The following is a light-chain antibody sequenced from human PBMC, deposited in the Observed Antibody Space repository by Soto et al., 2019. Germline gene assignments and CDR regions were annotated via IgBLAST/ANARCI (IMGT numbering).Light chain of an antibody. CDR3: QQGDSFPPA. V-gene: IGKV1-12*01. CDR1: QDISSW. Sequence: DIQVTQSPSSLSASVGDRVTITCRASQDISSWLAWYQQKPGKAPKLLIYDAFSLQSGVPSRFSASGSGTEFTLTISSMQHEDFSTYYCQQGDSFPPAFGQGTRREIK. J-gene: IGKJ5*01. CDR2: DAF.